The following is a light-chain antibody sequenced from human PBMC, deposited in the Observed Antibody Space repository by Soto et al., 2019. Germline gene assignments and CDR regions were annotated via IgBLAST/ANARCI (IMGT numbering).Light chain of an antibody. CDR1: SSDVGGYNY. V-gene: IGLV2-14*01. CDR2: EVS. J-gene: IGLJ1*01. Sequence: QSVLTQPASVSGSPGQSITFSCTGTSSDVGGYNYVSWYQQYPGKAPKLIIYEVSNRPSGVSNRFSGSKSGNTASLTISGLQADDEADYYCSSYSSSTHYVFGTGTKLTVL. CDR3: SSYSSSTHYV.